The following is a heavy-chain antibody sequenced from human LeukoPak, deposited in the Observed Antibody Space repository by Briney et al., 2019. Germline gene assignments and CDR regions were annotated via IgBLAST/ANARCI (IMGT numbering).Heavy chain of an antibody. CDR3: AREPIVVVVAATRSWFDP. CDR2: ISAYNGNT. J-gene: IGHJ5*02. Sequence: ASVKVSCKASGYTFTSYGISWVRQAPGQGLEWMGWISAYNGNTNYAQKFQGRVTMTRDTSISTAYMELSRLRSDDTAVYYRAREPIVVVVAATRSWFDPWGQGTLVTVSS. CDR1: GYTFTSYG. V-gene: IGHV1-18*01. D-gene: IGHD2-15*01.